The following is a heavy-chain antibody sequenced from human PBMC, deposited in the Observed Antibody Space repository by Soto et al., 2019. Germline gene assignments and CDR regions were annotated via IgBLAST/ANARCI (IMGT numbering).Heavy chain of an antibody. CDR1: GFTFSSYS. D-gene: IGHD2-21*02. V-gene: IGHV3-21*01. CDR3: ARVGLSYCGGDCYSFDY. CDR2: LTSSSRYI. J-gene: IGHJ4*01. Sequence: EVQLVESGGGLVKPGGSLRLSCAASGFTFSSYSMNWVRQAPGKGLEWVSSLTSSSRYIYYADSVKGRFTISRDNAKNSLYLQMNSLRAEDTAVYYCARVGLSYCGGDCYSFDYWGHGTLVTVSS.